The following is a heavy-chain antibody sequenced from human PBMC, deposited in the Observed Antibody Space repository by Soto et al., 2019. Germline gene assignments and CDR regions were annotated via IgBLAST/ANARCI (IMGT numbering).Heavy chain of an antibody. Sequence: GGSLRLSCAASGFTLSDYYMSWIRQAPGRGLEWVSDISTSGSTKNYADPVKGRTTISRGNDENSLYLQMSDLRAQDTAEYYGAKTQLVHGPDDAYGIWGQGTMVTVSS. CDR2: ISTSGSTK. V-gene: IGHV3-11*01. CDR3: AKTQLVHGPDDAYGI. CDR1: GFTLSDYY. J-gene: IGHJ3*02. D-gene: IGHD6-6*01.